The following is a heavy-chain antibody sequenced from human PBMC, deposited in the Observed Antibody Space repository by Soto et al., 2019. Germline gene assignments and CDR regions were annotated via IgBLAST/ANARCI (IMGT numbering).Heavy chain of an antibody. V-gene: IGHV4-4*07. Sequence: QVQLQESGPGLVKPSETLSLTCTVSGGSISSYYWSWIRQPAGKGLEWIGRIYTSGSTNYNPSLKSRVTMSVDTSKNQCSLKLSSVTAADTAVYYCARDQGRGRLETTYYYYYGMDVWGQGTTVTVSS. CDR2: IYTSGST. J-gene: IGHJ6*02. CDR3: ARDQGRGRLETTYYYYYGMDV. D-gene: IGHD1-1*01. CDR1: GGSISSYY.